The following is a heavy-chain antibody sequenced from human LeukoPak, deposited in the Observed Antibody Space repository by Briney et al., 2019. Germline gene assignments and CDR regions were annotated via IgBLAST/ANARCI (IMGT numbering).Heavy chain of an antibody. CDR2: ISAYNGNT. CDR1: GYTFTSYG. V-gene: IGHV1-18*01. J-gene: IGHJ4*02. Sequence: GASVKVSCKASGYTFTSYGISWVRQAPGQGLEWMGWISAYNGNTNYAQKLQGRVTMTTDTSTGTAYMELRSLRSDDTAVYYCARDQLPFHSHVRAFDYWGQGTLLTVSS. CDR3: ARDQLPFHSHVRAFDY. D-gene: IGHD2-21*01.